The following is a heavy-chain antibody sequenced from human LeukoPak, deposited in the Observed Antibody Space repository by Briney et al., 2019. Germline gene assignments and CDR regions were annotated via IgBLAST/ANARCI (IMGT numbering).Heavy chain of an antibody. D-gene: IGHD1-7*01. J-gene: IGHJ4*02. CDR1: GFTFSSYS. CDR2: ISSSSSYI. V-gene: IGHV3-21*04. CDR3: ATINWNYSIGFEY. Sequence: GGSLRLSCAASGFTFSSYSMNWVRQAPGKGLEWVSSISSSSSYIYYADSVKGRFTISRDNAKNSLYLQMNSLRAEDTAVYYCATINWNYSIGFEYWGQGTLVTVSS.